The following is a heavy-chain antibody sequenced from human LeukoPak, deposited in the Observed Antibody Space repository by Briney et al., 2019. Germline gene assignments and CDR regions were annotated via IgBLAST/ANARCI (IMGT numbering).Heavy chain of an antibody. V-gene: IGHV4-4*02. CDR1: GGSISSSNW. J-gene: IGHJ3*02. CDR3: TRPAVADAFDI. D-gene: IGHD6-19*01. Sequence: SETPSLTCAVSGGSISSSNWWSWVRQPPGKRLEWIGEIYHRGSTSYNPSLKSRDSISVDKSKNQFSLELRSVTAADTAVYYCTRPAVADAFDIWGQGTMVTVSS. CDR2: IYHRGST.